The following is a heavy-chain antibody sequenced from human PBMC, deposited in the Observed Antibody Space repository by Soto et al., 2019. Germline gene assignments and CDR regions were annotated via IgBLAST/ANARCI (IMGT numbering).Heavy chain of an antibody. CDR2: ISGSGGST. CDR3: AKSPDCSTTRCYSYYYYMDV. V-gene: IGHV3-23*01. CDR1: GFTFSSHA. D-gene: IGHD2-2*01. Sequence: GGSLRLSCAASGFTFSSHAMSWVRQAPGKGLEWVSVISGSGGSTYYADSVKGRFTISRDNSKNTLYLQMNSLRTEDTAVYHCAKSPDCSTTRCYSYYYYMDVWGKGTTVTVSS. J-gene: IGHJ6*03.